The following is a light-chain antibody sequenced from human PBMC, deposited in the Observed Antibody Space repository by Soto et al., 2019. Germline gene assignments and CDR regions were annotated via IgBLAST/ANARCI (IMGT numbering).Light chain of an antibody. J-gene: IGKJ3*01. CDR3: QQYYTRFT. CDR1: QSVSSSY. Sequence: PGERVTLSCRASQSVSSSYLTWYQQKPGHAPRLLIYGASTRATSIPAGFSGSGSGTDFTLTISSLQPEDFAGYYCQQYYTRFTFGPGTQVDIK. CDR2: GAS. V-gene: IGKV3D-7*01.